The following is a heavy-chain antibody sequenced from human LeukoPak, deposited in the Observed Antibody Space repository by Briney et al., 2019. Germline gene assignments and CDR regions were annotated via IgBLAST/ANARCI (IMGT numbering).Heavy chain of an antibody. Sequence: ASVKVSCTASGYTFTVYYVHWVRQAPGQGLEWMGWINPNSGVTNYAQKFQGRVTMTRDTSISTAYMELSRLTSDDTAVYYCARVEYWGQGTLVTVSS. CDR3: ARVEY. CDR2: INPNSGVT. J-gene: IGHJ4*02. CDR1: GYTFTVYY. V-gene: IGHV1-2*02.